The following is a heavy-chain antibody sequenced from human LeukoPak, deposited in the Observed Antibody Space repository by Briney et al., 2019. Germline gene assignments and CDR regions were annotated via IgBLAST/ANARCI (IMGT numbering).Heavy chain of an antibody. Sequence: ASVKVSCKASGYTFTSYGISWVRQAPGQGLEWMGWISTYNGNTDYAQKFQGRVTMTTDTSTSTVYMELRSLRSDDTAVYYCASNYDSSGYTYAFDIWGQGTMVTVSS. CDR1: GYTFTSYG. CDR3: ASNYDSSGYTYAFDI. V-gene: IGHV1-18*01. J-gene: IGHJ3*02. CDR2: ISTYNGNT. D-gene: IGHD3-22*01.